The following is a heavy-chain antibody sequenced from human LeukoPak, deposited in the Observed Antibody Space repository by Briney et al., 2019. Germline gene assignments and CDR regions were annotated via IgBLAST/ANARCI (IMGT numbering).Heavy chain of an antibody. CDR2: INAGNGNT. Sequence: GASVKVSCKASGYTFTSYAMHWVRQAPGQRLEWMGWINAGNGNTKYSQKFQGRVTITRDTSASTAYMELSSLRSEDTAVYYCARGFLRGNGAISYWGQGTLVTVSS. D-gene: IGHD1-26*01. J-gene: IGHJ4*02. CDR1: GYTFTSYA. V-gene: IGHV1-3*01. CDR3: ARGFLRGNGAISY.